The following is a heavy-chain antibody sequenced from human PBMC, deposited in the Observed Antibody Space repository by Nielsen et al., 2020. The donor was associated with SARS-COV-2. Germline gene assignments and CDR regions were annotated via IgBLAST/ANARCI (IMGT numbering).Heavy chain of an antibody. CDR2: INANGGST. CDR3: ARGDGYSSSWYGVYYYGMDV. D-gene: IGHD6-13*01. Sequence: WIRQPPGKGLEYVSAINANGGSTYYADSVKGRFTISRDNSKNTLYLQMNSLRAEDTAVYYCARGDGYSSSWYGVYYYGMDVWGQGTTVTVSS. J-gene: IGHJ6*02. V-gene: IGHV3-64*04.